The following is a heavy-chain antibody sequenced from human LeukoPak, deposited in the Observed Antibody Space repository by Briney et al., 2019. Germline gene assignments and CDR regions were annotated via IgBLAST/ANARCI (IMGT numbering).Heavy chain of an antibody. J-gene: IGHJ4*02. V-gene: IGHV4-59*01. CDR2: IYYSGST. CDR3: ARGRIAAAGPFDY. Sequence: PSGTLSLTCTVSGGSISSYYWSWIRQPPGKGLEWIGYIYYSGSTNYNPSLKSRVTISVDTSKNQFSLKLSSVTAADTAVYYCARGRIAAAGPFDYWGQGTLVTVSS. D-gene: IGHD6-13*01. CDR1: GGSISSYY.